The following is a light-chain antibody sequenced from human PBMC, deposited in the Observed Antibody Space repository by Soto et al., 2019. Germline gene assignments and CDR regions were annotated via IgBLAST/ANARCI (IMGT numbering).Light chain of an antibody. CDR2: KAS. CDR3: QQYNRYPYT. Sequence: DFQMTQSPSTLSASVGDRVTITCRASQSITSWLAWYQQKPGKAPKLLIYKASTLESGVPSRFSGSGSGTEFTLTISSLQPDDFAHYYCQQYNRYPYTFGQGTRLEIK. CDR1: QSITSW. V-gene: IGKV1-5*03. J-gene: IGKJ5*01.